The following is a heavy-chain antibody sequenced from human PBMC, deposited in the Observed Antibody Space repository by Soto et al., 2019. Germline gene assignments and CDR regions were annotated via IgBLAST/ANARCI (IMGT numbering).Heavy chain of an antibody. J-gene: IGHJ6*02. CDR1: GDSVSSNSAA. CDR2: TYYRSKWYN. CDR3: SRVNWNLGYYGMDV. V-gene: IGHV6-1*01. Sequence: SQTLSLTCAISGDSVSSNSAAWNWIRQSPSRGLEWLGRTYYRSKWYNDYAVSVKSRITINTDTSKNQFSLQLNSVTPEDTAVYYCSRVNWNLGYYGMDVWDQGTTVTVSS. D-gene: IGHD1-7*01.